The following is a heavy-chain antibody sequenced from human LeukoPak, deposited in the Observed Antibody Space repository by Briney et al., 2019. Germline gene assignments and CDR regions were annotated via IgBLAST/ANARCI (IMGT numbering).Heavy chain of an antibody. CDR1: GFTFSSYW. CDR3: ARDGYRDYYFDS. V-gene: IGHV3-7*05. CDR2: IKDDGNQK. J-gene: IGHJ4*02. Sequence: PGGSLRLSCAASGFTFSSYWMSWVRQAPGKGLEWVANIKDDGNQKYYVDSVKGRFIISRDNAQNSLDLQLNNLRAEDTAVYYCARDGYRDYYFDSWGQGALVTVSS. D-gene: IGHD5-18*01.